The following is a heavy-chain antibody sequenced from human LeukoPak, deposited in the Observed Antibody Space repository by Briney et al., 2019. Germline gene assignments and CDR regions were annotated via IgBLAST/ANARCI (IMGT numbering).Heavy chain of an antibody. V-gene: IGHV3-9*01. CDR1: GFTFDDYA. Sequence: GGSLRLSCAASGFTFDDYAMHWVRQAPGKGLEWVSGISWNSGSIGYADSVKGRFTISRDNAKNSLYLQMNSLRAEDTAVYYCARDRDFDIWGQGTMVTVSS. CDR2: ISWNSGSI. CDR3: ARDRDFDI. J-gene: IGHJ3*02.